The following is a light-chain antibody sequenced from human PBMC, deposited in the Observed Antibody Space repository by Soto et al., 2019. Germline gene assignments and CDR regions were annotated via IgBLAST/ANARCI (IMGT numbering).Light chain of an antibody. CDR2: DVS. V-gene: IGLV2-14*03. CDR1: SSDIGAYDY. J-gene: IGLJ1*01. CDR3: SSFADSSARDYV. Sequence: QSVLTQPASVSGSPGQSITISCTGTSSDIGAYDYVSWYQQHPGGVPKLLIYDVSSRPSGVSSRFSGSKSGNTASLTISGLHADDESDYYYSSFADSSARDYVFGGGTKLTVL.